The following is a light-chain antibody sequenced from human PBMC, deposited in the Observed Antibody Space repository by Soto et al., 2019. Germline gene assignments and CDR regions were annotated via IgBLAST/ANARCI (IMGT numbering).Light chain of an antibody. J-gene: IGLJ3*02. CDR2: EVD. CDR3: CSYASTITWV. Sequence: QSALTQPASVSGSPGQSITISCTGTSSDAGTYNLVSWYQQHPGKAPKLLISEVDKRPSGVSNRFSGSKSGNRASLTISGLQAEDEADYYCCSYASTITWVFGGGTKVTVL. V-gene: IGLV2-23*02. CDR1: SSDAGTYNL.